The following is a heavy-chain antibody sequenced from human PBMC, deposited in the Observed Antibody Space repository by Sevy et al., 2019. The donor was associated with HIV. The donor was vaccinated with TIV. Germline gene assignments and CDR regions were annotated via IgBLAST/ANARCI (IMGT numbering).Heavy chain of an antibody. CDR1: GYTLTQLS. Sequence: ASVKVSCKVSGYTLTQLSMHLVRQAPGKGLEWMGSFDPEDGETLYAQKFQGRVTMTEDTSTNTAYMELSSLRSDDTAVYYCATTKDYYDSSGSPFDYWGQRTLVTVSS. J-gene: IGHJ4*02. V-gene: IGHV1-24*01. CDR3: ATTKDYYDSSGSPFDY. CDR2: FDPEDGET. D-gene: IGHD3-22*01.